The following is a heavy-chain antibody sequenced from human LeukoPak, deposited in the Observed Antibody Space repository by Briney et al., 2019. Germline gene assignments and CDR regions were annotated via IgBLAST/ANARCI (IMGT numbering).Heavy chain of an antibody. CDR2: IIPIFGTA. D-gene: IGHD3-10*01. J-gene: IGHJ4*02. Sequence: ASVKVSCKASGGTFSSYAISWVRQAPGQGLEWMGGIIPIFGTANYAQKFQVRVTITEDESTRTAYMELSSLRSEDTAVYYCAVGGSWSRFDYWGQGTLVTVS. V-gene: IGHV1-69*13. CDR1: GGTFSSYA. CDR3: AVGGSWSRFDY.